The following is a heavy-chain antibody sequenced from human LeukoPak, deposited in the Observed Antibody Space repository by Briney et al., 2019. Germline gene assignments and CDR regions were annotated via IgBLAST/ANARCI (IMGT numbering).Heavy chain of an antibody. CDR1: GGSISSSSYY. V-gene: IGHV4-39*07. J-gene: IGHJ4*02. Sequence: SETLSLTCTASGGSISSSSYYWGWIRQPPGKGLEWIGSIYHSGSTNYNPSLKSRVTISVDKSKNQFSLKLSSVTAADTAVYYCAREHHGSSGYDYWGQGTLVTVSS. CDR3: AREHHGSSGYDY. D-gene: IGHD3-22*01. CDR2: IYHSGST.